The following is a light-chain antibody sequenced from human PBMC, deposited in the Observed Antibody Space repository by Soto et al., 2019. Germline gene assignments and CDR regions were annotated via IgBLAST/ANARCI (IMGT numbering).Light chain of an antibody. CDR3: SSYTSRGTLWV. CDR1: SSDVGGYNY. J-gene: IGLJ3*02. CDR2: DVN. V-gene: IGLV2-14*01. Sequence: QSALTQPASVSGSPGQSITISCTGTSSDVGGYNYVSWYQQHPGKAPKLMIYDVNNRPSGISNRFSGSKSGNTASLTISGLQAEDEAYYYCSSYTSRGTLWVFGGGTKVTVL.